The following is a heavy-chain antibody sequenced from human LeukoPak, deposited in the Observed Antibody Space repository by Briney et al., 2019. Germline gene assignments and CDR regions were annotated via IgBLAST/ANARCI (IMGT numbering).Heavy chain of an antibody. J-gene: IGHJ5*02. CDR3: ARFQPIYSNSYAWFDP. D-gene: IGHD6-6*01. Sequence: GGSLRLFCAASGFTVSSNYMNWVRQAPGKGLEWASLIYSDGSTYYADSVKGRFIISRDNSANTLYLQMNSLRAEDTAVYYCARFQPIYSNSYAWFDPWGQGTLVTVSS. V-gene: IGHV3-53*01. CDR2: IYSDGST. CDR1: GFTVSSNY.